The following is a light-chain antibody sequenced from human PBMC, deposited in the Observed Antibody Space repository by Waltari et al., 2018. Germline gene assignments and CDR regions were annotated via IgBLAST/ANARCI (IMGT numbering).Light chain of an antibody. CDR3: MIWHSTAWV. CDR1: SGITVGTYM. J-gene: IGLJ3*02. V-gene: IGLV5-45*01. Sequence: QAVLTQPASLSASPGASASLTCTLRSGITVGTYMIYWFQQKPGSPPQYLLRYRSDSDNHQGSGVPSRFSGSKDASANAGILLISGLQSEDEADYYCMIWHSTAWVFGGGTKLTVL. CDR2: YRSDSDN.